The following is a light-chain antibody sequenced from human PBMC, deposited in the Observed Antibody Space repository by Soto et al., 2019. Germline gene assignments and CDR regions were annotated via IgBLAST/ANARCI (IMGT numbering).Light chain of an antibody. Sequence: DIQMTQSPSTLSASVGDRVTITCRASQSISSWLAWYQQKPGKAPKLLIYDASSLESRVPSRFSGSGSGTEFTLTISSLPPDDFATYYCQQYNSYLWTFGQGTKLEIK. V-gene: IGKV1-5*01. J-gene: IGKJ2*02. CDR1: QSISSW. CDR3: QQYNSYLWT. CDR2: DAS.